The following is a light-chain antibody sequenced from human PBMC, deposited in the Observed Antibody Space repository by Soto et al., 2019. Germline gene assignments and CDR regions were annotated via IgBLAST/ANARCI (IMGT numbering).Light chain of an antibody. CDR3: QTWDSSASYV. CDR2: ENN. Sequence: SYELTQPPSVSVSLGQTATIPCSGDKLGDKYACWYQQKPGQSPVLVIYENNKRPSGIPERFSGSNSGNTATLTISGTQTMDEADYYCQTWDSSASYVFGTGTKLTVL. V-gene: IGLV3-1*01. J-gene: IGLJ1*01. CDR1: KLGDKY.